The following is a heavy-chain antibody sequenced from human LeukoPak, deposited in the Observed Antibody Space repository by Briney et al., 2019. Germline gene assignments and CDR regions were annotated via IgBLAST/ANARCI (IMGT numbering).Heavy chain of an antibody. V-gene: IGHV3-23*01. CDR1: GFTFSSYS. J-gene: IGHJ6*03. CDR3: AKNFWSDKYYYYYMDV. D-gene: IGHD3-3*01. CDR2: IIRGGST. Sequence: GGSLRLSCAASGFTFSSYSMSWVRQAPGKGPEWVSGIIRGGSTYYADSAKGRFTISRDNSKNTLYLQMNSLRAEDTAVYYCAKNFWSDKYYYYYMDVWGKGTTVTVSS.